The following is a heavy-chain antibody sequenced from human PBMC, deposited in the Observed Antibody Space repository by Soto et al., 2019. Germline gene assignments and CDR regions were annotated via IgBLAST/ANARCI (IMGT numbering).Heavy chain of an antibody. V-gene: IGHV3-74*01. J-gene: IGHJ4*02. CDR1: GFTFSSYW. Sequence: PXGSLRISFSAAGFTFSSYWIHWVRQAPGKGLVWVSRINSDGSSTSYADSVKGRFTISRDNAKNTLYLQMNSLRAEDTAVYYCARDLLAYSSGWYLGRWGQGTLVTVSS. CDR3: ARDLLAYSSGWYLGR. D-gene: IGHD6-19*01. CDR2: INSDGSST.